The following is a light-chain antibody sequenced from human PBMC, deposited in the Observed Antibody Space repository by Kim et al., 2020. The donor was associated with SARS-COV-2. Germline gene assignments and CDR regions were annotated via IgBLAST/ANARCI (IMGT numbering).Light chain of an antibody. CDR1: RIGRKG. Sequence: SYELTQPPSVSVAPGKAATITCGGDRIGRKGVHWYQQKPGQAPLLVIYYDTDRPSGIPERFSGSNSGNTATLTISRVEAGDEADYYCHVWDTNSDQMVFGGGTQLTVL. V-gene: IGLV3-21*01. CDR2: YDT. J-gene: IGLJ2*01. CDR3: HVWDTNSDQMV.